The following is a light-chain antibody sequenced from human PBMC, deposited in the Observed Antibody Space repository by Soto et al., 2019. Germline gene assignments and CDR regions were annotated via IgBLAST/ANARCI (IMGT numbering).Light chain of an antibody. CDR3: SSYTSTNTHVL. J-gene: IGLJ2*01. CDR2: EVS. Sequence: QSALTQPASVSGSPGQSITISCTGTSSDVGAYNFVSWYQQHPGKAPKLMIYEVSNRPSGVSNRFSGSKSGNTASLTISGLQAEDEADYYCSSYTSTNTHVLFGGGTKLTVL. CDR1: SSDVGAYNF. V-gene: IGLV2-14*01.